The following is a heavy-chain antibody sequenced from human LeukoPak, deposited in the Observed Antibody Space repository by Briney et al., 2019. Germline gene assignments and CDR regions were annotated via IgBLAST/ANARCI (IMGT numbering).Heavy chain of an antibody. D-gene: IGHD2-2*01. CDR2: IHYSGAT. V-gene: IGHV4-59*08. CDR3: ARHIYHEGSVAFDL. CDR1: GGSINGHY. Sequence: PSETLSLTCTVSGGSINGHYWSWIRLPPGKGLERIAFIHYSGATNYNPSLRSRVTISFATSDNQFSLRLTSVTAADTALYFCARHIYHEGSVAFDLWGLGTMVTVSS. J-gene: IGHJ3*01.